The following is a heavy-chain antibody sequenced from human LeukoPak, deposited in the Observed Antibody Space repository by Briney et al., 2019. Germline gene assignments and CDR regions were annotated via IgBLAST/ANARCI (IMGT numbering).Heavy chain of an antibody. CDR2: ISSSSSPV. J-gene: IGHJ4*02. CDR3: ARGGGATDY. Sequence: GGSLRLSCAAPGFTFSSYSMNWVRQAPGKGLEWVSYISSSSSPVYYADSVKGRFIVSRDNAKNSLYLQMNSLRAEDTAVYYCARGGGATDYWGQGTLVTVSS. V-gene: IGHV3-48*01. CDR1: GFTFSSYS. D-gene: IGHD1-26*01.